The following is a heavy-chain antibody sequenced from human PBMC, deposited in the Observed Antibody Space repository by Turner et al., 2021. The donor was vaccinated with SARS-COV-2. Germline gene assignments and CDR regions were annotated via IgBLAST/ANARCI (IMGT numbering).Heavy chain of an antibody. D-gene: IGHD1-7*01. CDR1: GFTFSDYG. J-gene: IGHJ4*02. V-gene: IGHV3-33*01. CDR3: ARDGGTGTTFPFFDY. CDR2: IWYDGSYK. Sequence: QVQLVESGGGVVQPGRSLRLSCAASGFTFSDYGMHWVRQAPGKGLEWVAVIWYDGSYKYYADSVKGRFTISSDNSKKTLYLQMNSLRAEDTAVYYCARDGGTGTTFPFFDYWGQGTLVTVSS.